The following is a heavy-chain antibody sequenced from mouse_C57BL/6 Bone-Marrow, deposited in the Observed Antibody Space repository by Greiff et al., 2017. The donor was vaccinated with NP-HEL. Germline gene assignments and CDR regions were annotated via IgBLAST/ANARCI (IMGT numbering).Heavy chain of an antibody. J-gene: IGHJ4*01. D-gene: IGHD1-1*01. V-gene: IGHV5-17*01. CDR3: ATYYYGSSNAMDY. CDR1: GFTFSDYG. CDR2: ISSGSSTI. Sequence: EVQRVESGGGLVKPGGSLKLSCAASGFTFSDYGMHWVRQAPEKGLEWVAYISSGSSTIYYADTVKGRFTISRDNAKNTLFLQMTSLRSEDTAMYYCATYYYGSSNAMDYWGQGTSVTVSS.